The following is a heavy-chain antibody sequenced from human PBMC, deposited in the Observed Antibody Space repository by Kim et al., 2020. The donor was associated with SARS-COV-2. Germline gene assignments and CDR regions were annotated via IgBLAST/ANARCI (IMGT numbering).Heavy chain of an antibody. CDR3: ARDQRGYSGYANDAFDL. V-gene: IGHV1-69*06. CDR1: GGSFDTYT. J-gene: IGHJ3*01. D-gene: IGHD5-12*01. Sequence: SVKVSCQASGGSFDTYTFSWVRQAPGQGLEWMGGLIPVFGTPNYAQKFQGRLTITADKFTTTAYMELSSLTSDDTAGYFCARDQRGYSGYANDAFDLWG. CDR2: LIPVFGTP.